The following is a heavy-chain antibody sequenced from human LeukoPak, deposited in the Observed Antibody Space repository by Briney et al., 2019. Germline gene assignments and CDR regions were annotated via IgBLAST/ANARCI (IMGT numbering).Heavy chain of an antibody. V-gene: IGHV1-69*05. J-gene: IGHJ4*02. Sequence: GASVKVSCKASGGTFSSYAISWVRQAPGQGLEWMGGIIPIFGTANYAQKFQGRVTITTDESTSTAYMELSSLRSEDTAVYYCARDHGGLELPYFDYWGQGTLVTVSS. CDR3: ARDHGGLELPYFDY. D-gene: IGHD1-7*01. CDR1: GGTFSSYA. CDR2: IIPIFGTA.